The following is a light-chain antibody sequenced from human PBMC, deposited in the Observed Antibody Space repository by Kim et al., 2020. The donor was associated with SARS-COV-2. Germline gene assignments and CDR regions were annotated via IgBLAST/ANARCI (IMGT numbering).Light chain of an antibody. V-gene: IGKV3-11*01. CDR3: QQRSSWPLT. J-gene: IGKJ4*01. Sequence: LSPGERASLSCRASQSIRNNLAWYKQKSGQAPRLVIYDVSNRATGIPARFSGSGSGTDFTLTISSLEPEDFAVYYCQQRSSWPLTFGGGTKVDIK. CDR1: QSIRNN. CDR2: DVS.